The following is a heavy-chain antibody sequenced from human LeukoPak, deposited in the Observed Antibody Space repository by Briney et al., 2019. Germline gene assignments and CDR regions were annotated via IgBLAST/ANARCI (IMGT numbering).Heavy chain of an antibody. Sequence: GGSLRLSCAASGFTFDDYGMTWVRQAPGKGLEWVSGINWNGGSTGYADSVKGRFTISRDNAKNSLYLQMNSLRAEDTAFYYCAREGDDFWSGPADYWGQGTLVTVSS. V-gene: IGHV3-20*04. J-gene: IGHJ4*02. D-gene: IGHD3-3*01. CDR3: AREGDDFWSGPADY. CDR1: GFTFDDYG. CDR2: INWNGGST.